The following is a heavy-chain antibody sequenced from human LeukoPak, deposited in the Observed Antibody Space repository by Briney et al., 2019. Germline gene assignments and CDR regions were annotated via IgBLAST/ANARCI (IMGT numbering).Heavy chain of an antibody. CDR3: ARADIGLSFFDY. J-gene: IGHJ4*02. Sequence: PSQTLSLTCAVSDGSISSGGYSWSWIRQPPGKGLEWIGYIYHSGSTYYNPSLKSRVTVSVDRSKNQFSLKLSSVTAADTAVYYCARADIGLSFFDYWGKGTLVTVSS. CDR2: IYHSGST. CDR1: DGSISSGGYS. V-gene: IGHV4-30-2*01.